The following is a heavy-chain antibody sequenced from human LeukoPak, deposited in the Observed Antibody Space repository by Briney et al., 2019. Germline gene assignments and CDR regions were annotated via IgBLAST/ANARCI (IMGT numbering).Heavy chain of an antibody. D-gene: IGHD4-11*01. CDR1: GYSFNNYW. J-gene: IGHJ4*02. Sequence: ESLQISCDGFGYSFNNYWIVWVRQMPGEGLAWMGIIYPGDSDTRYSPSFQGLVTISVDKSISTAYLQWSSLKASDTAMYYCARRLTTATFDYWGQGTLVTVSS. V-gene: IGHV5-51*01. CDR3: ARRLTTATFDY. CDR2: IYPGDSDT.